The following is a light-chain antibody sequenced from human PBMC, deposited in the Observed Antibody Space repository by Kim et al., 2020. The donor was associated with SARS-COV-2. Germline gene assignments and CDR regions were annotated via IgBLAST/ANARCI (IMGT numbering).Light chain of an antibody. J-gene: IGKJ1*01. CDR1: QGISSY. CDR2: TAS. V-gene: IGKV1-8*01. CDR3: QHYYSSPRT. Sequence: AIRITQSPSSLSASTGDRVTISCRASQGISSYLAWYQQKPGQAPKLLIYTASTLQSGVPSRFSGSGSGTDFTLTISCLQAEDFATYYCQHYYSSPRTFGQGTKVDIK.